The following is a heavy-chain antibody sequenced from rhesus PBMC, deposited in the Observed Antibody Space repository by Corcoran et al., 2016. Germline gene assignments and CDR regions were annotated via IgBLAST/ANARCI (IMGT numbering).Heavy chain of an antibody. CDR3: ARSGGSYYGPDY. CDR1: CASISSSW. D-gene: IGHD3-16*01. J-gene: IGHJ4*01. CDR2: INGNRGST. V-gene: IGHV4-80*01. Sequence: QVQLQESGPGLVKPSETLSLTCAVSCASISSSWWSWIRQHPGKGLEWIGEINGNRGSTYYNPSLKSRVTISKDASKNQFSLKLSSVTAADTAVYYCARSGGSYYGPDYWGQGVLVTVSS.